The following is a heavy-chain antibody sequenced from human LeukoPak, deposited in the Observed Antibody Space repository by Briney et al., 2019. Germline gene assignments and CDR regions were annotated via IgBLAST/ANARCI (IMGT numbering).Heavy chain of an antibody. D-gene: IGHD2-2*01. CDR1: GFTFDDYA. Sequence: GGSLRLSCAASGFTFDDYAMHWVRQAPGKGVEWVSLISGDGVSTYYADSVKGRFTISRDNSKNSLYLQMNSLRTEDTALYYCAKGQDIVVVPAAMPEGGMDVWGQGTTVTVSS. V-gene: IGHV3-43*02. CDR3: AKGQDIVVVPAAMPEGGMDV. J-gene: IGHJ6*02. CDR2: ISGDGVST.